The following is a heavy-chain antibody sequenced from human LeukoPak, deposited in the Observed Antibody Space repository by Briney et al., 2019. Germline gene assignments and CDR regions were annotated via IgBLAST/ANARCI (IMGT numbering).Heavy chain of an antibody. CDR2: ISYDGSNK. Sequence: GRSLRLSCAASGFTFSSYGMHWVRQAPGKGLEWVAVISYDGSNKYYADSVKGRFIISRDNSKNTLYLQMNSLRAEDTAVYYCAKDARWAMAFDYWGQGTLVTVSS. CDR3: AKDARWAMAFDY. CDR1: GFTFSSYG. D-gene: IGHD5-18*01. J-gene: IGHJ4*02. V-gene: IGHV3-30*18.